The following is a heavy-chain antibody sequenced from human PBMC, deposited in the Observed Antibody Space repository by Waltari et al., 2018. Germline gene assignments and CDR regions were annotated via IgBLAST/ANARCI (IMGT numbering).Heavy chain of an antibody. D-gene: IGHD2-8*01. Sequence: QVHLPESGPGLVKPSETLSLTCTVPRGSLIGFYWSWIRQPPGKGLEWIGSILYSGTTVYSPSLESRVTMSVDMSKNQFSLELGSVTAADTAVYHCARYHCTSGVCQHFDYWGQGILVTVSS. CDR1: RGSLIGFY. CDR2: ILYSGTT. J-gene: IGHJ4*02. CDR3: ARYHCTSGVCQHFDY. V-gene: IGHV4-59*01.